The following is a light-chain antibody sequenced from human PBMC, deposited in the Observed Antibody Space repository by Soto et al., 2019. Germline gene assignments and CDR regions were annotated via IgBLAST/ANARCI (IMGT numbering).Light chain of an antibody. V-gene: IGKV3-15*01. Sequence: EIGRTHSPATLPVSQGERATPSSRAIHSFNSNLACYQQRPGQAPRPLISGASTRPTGVPARFSGSGSETEFTLTISSLQSEDFAVYYCQQYNNWWTFGQGTKVEIK. CDR2: GAS. CDR3: QQYNNWWT. CDR1: HSFNSN. J-gene: IGKJ1*01.